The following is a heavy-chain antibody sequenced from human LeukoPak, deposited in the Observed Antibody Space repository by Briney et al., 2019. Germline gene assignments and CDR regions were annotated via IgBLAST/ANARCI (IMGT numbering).Heavy chain of an antibody. Sequence: SETLSLTCTVSGGSISSYYWSWIRQPAGEGLEWIGRIYTSGSTNYNPSLKSRVTMSVDTSQNQFSLKLSSVTAADTAVYYCARDQVDTAMGYYYYYGMDVWGQGTTVTVSS. J-gene: IGHJ6*02. D-gene: IGHD5-18*01. CDR1: GGSISSYY. CDR2: IYTSGST. CDR3: ARDQVDTAMGYYYYYGMDV. V-gene: IGHV4-4*07.